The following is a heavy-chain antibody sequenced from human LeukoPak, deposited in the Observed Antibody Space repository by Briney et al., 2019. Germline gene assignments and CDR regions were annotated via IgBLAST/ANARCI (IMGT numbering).Heavy chain of an antibody. J-gene: IGHJ5*02. V-gene: IGHV1-8*02. D-gene: IGHD2-15*01. CDR1: GYTFTSYY. CDR3: ARGPAASHRNWFDP. Sequence: GASVKVSCKASGYTFTSYYMHWVRQATGQGLEWMGWMNPNSGYTGHAQKFQGRVTMTRNTSISTAYMELSSLRSEDTAVYYCARGPAASHRNWFDPWGQGTLVTVSS. CDR2: MNPNSGYT.